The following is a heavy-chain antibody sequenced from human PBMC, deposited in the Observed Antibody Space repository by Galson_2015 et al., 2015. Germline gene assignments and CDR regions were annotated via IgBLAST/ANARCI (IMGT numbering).Heavy chain of an antibody. CDR3: ARSSSGSYFYRLDV. CDR2: ISGGGGNT. CDR1: GFTFSSYA. Sequence: SLRLSCAASGFTFSSYAMSWVRQAPGKGLEWVSGISGGGGNTHYADSVKGRFTISRDNSKNTVYLQMKSLTAEDTAVYYCARSSSGSYFYRLDVWGQGTTVTVSS. J-gene: IGHJ6*02. D-gene: IGHD3-10*01. V-gene: IGHV3-23*01.